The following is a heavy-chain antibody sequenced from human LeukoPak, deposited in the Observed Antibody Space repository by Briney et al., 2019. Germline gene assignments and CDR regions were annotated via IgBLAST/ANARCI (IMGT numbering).Heavy chain of an antibody. CDR3: ASFRGIVVVPAAIESFDI. CDR2: INPNSGGT. Sequence: ASVKVSCKASGYTFTGYYMHWVRQAPGQGLEWMGRINPNSGGTNYAQKFQGRVTMTRDTPISTAYMELSRLRSDDTAVYYCASFRGIVVVPAAIESFDIWGQGTMVTVSS. D-gene: IGHD2-2*01. J-gene: IGHJ3*02. CDR1: GYTFTGYY. V-gene: IGHV1-2*06.